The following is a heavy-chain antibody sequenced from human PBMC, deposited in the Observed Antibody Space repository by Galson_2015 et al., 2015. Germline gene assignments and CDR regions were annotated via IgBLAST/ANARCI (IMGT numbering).Heavy chain of an antibody. V-gene: IGHV4-61*02. CDR1: GGSISSGSYY. J-gene: IGHJ6*02. Sequence: LSLTCTVSGGSISSGSYYWSWIRQPAGKGLEWIGRIYTSGSTNYNPSLKSRVTISVDTSKNQFSLKLSSVTAADTAVYYCAREAGILHYDSSGYPLYYYGMDVWGQGTTVTVSS. CDR2: IYTSGST. D-gene: IGHD3-22*01. CDR3: AREAGILHYDSSGYPLYYYGMDV.